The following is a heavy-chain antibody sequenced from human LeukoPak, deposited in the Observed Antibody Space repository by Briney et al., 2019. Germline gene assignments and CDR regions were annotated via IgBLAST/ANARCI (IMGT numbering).Heavy chain of an antibody. J-gene: IGHJ4*02. CDR2: IYYSGST. CDR3: TRARSTFGDSNPSDFDY. CDR1: GGSISSYY. D-gene: IGHD4-17*01. V-gene: IGHV4-59*01. Sequence: SETLSLTCTVSGGSISSYYWSWIRQPPGKGLEWIGYIYYSGSTNYNPSLKSRVTISVDTSKNQFSLKLSSVTAADTAVYYCTRARSTFGDSNPSDFDYWGQGTLVTVSS.